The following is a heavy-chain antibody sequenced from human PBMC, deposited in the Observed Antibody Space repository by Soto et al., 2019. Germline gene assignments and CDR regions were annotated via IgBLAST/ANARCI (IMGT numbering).Heavy chain of an antibody. CDR2: MSSSSSSI. Sequence: PGGSLRLSCAASGFTFSSYSMNWVRQAPGKGLEWVSYMSSSSSSIYYADSVKGRFTISRDNAKNSLYLQMNSLRAEDTAVYYCARDLNLGSFDYWGQGTLVTVSS. V-gene: IGHV3-48*01. CDR3: ARDLNLGSFDY. CDR1: GFTFSSYS. J-gene: IGHJ4*02.